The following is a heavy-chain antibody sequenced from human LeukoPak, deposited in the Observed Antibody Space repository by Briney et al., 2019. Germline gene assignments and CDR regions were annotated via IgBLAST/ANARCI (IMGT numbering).Heavy chain of an antibody. D-gene: IGHD1-26*01. Sequence: ASVKVSCKASGYSFTSYGISWVRQAPGQGLEWMGWISPYNGNTNYAQKLQGRVTMTTDTSTSTAYMELRSLRSDDTAVYYCARTVEATWRWFDPWGQGTLVTVSS. J-gene: IGHJ5*02. V-gene: IGHV1-18*01. CDR2: ISPYNGNT. CDR3: ARTVEATWRWFDP. CDR1: GYSFTSYG.